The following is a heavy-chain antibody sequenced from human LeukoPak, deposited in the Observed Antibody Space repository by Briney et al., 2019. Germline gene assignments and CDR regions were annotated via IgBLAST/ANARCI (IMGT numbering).Heavy chain of an antibody. D-gene: IGHD5-12*01. V-gene: IGHV3-30-3*01. Sequence: GRSPRLSCAGSGFTFSTYSMHWVRQAPGKGMEWVAAISSDGTKKYYADSVKGRFTISRDNSKDMLYLQMNSLRVDDTAVYYCARDPNSGYDMVWYLDLWGRGTLVTVSS. CDR3: ARDPNSGYDMVWYLDL. CDR1: GFTFSTYS. J-gene: IGHJ2*01. CDR2: ISSDGTKK.